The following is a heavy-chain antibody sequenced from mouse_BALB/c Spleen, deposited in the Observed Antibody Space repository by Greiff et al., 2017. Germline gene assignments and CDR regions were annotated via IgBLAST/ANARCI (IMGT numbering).Heavy chain of an antibody. D-gene: IGHD2-14*01. Sequence: VHLVESGPGLVAPSQSLSITCTVSGFSLTSYGVHWVRQPPGKGLEWLGVIWAGGSTNYNSALMSRLSISKDNSKSQVFLKMNSLQTDDTAMYYCVRAHRYGAMDYWGQGTSVTVSS. J-gene: IGHJ4*01. CDR1: GFSLTSYG. V-gene: IGHV2-9*02. CDR3: VRAHRYGAMDY. CDR2: IWAGGST.